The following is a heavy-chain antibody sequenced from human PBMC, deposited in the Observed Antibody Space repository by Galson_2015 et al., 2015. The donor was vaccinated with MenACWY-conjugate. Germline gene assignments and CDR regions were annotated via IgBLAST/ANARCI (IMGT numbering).Heavy chain of an antibody. V-gene: IGHV5-51*01. CDR2: IYPGDSDT. CDR1: GYSFTTYW. J-gene: IGHJ3*01. CDR3: ARPGRNSGYDSAFDV. Sequence: QSGAEVKNPGESLKISCKASGYSFTTYWLAWVRQMPGKGLEWMGIIYPGDSDTRYSPSFQGQVTISADKSINTAYLQWASLKASDIPFYYGARPGRNSGYDSAFDVSGHGTGVTVSS. D-gene: IGHD5-12*01.